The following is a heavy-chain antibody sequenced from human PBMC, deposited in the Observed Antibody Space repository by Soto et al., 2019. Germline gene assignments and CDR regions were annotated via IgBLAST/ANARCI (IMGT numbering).Heavy chain of an antibody. CDR1: GGTFSSYS. J-gene: IGHJ4*02. V-gene: IGHV1-69*01. Sequence: QVQLVQSGAEVKKPGSSVKVSCKASGGTFSSYSINWVRQAPGQGLEWMGEIIPIFGTANYAQKFQGRVTITAADSTSTAYMELSSLRSEDTAVYYCARDGGRHSGGIAYWGQGTLVTVSS. CDR2: IIPIFGTA. CDR3: ARDGGRHSGGIAY. D-gene: IGHD1-26*01.